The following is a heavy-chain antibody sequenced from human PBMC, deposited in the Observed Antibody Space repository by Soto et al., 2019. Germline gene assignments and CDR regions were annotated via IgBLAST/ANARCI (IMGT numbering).Heavy chain of an antibody. D-gene: IGHD6-13*01. J-gene: IGHJ6*02. CDR1: GFTFSSYG. V-gene: IGHV3-30*18. Sequence: QVQLVESGGGVVQPGRSLRLSCAASGFTFSSYGMHWVRQAPGKGLEWVAVISYDGSNKYYADSVKGRFTISRDNSKNTLYLQMNSLRAEDTAVYYCAEEWAANYYDYGMDVWGQGTTVTVSS. CDR3: AEEWAANYYDYGMDV. CDR2: ISYDGSNK.